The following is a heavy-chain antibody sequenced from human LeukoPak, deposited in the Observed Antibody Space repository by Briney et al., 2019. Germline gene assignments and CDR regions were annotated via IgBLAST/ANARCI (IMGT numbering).Heavy chain of an antibody. CDR1: GFTFSSYD. CDR3: ARGPIVGITETKGYFDY. J-gene: IGHJ4*02. V-gene: IGHV3-13*01. D-gene: IGHD1-7*01. Sequence: GGSLRLSCAASGFTFSSYDMHWVRQTTGRGLEWVSPIGTAADTYYPGSVKGRFTISRENTKNSLYLQMNSLRAGDTAVYYCARGPIVGITETKGYFDYWGQGILVTVSS. CDR2: IGTAADT.